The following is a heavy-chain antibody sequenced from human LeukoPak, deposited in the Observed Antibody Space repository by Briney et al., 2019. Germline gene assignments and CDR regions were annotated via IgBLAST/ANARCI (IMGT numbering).Heavy chain of an antibody. V-gene: IGHV1-2*02. CDR1: GYTFTGYY. D-gene: IGHD3-9*01. Sequence: ASVKVSCKASGYTFTGYYMHWVRQAPGQGLEWMGWINPNSGGTNYAQKFQGRVTMTRDTSISTAYMELSRLRSDDTAVYYCARGEDLLTGYDACDIWGQGTMVTVSS. CDR2: INPNSGGT. CDR3: ARGEDLLTGYDACDI. J-gene: IGHJ3*02.